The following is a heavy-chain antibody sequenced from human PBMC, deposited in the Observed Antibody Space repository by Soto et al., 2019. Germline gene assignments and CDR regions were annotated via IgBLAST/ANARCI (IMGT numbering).Heavy chain of an antibody. D-gene: IGHD6-13*01. J-gene: IGHJ4*02. Sequence: SGPTLVNPTQTLTLTCTFSGFSLSTSGVGVGWIRQPPGKALEWLALIYWNDDKRYSPSLKSRLTITKDTSKNQVVLTMTNMDPVDTATYYCAHRSKAAAGTGYFDYWDQGTLVTVSS. CDR1: GFSLSTSGVG. CDR2: IYWNDDK. CDR3: AHRSKAAAGTGYFDY. V-gene: IGHV2-5*01.